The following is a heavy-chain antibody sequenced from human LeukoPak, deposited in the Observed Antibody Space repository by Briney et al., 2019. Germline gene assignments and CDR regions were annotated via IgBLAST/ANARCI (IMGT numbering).Heavy chain of an antibody. CDR1: GGSISSDY. CDR2: IYTTGTT. V-gene: IGHV4-4*07. CDR3: ARVYYSSSYDYWYFDL. Sequence: SETLSLTCTVSGGSISSDYWSWIRQPAGKGLEWIGRIYTTGTTNYSPSLKSRVTMSVDTSKNQFSLKLNSVTAADTAVYYCARVYYSSSYDYWYFDLWGRGTLVTVSS. J-gene: IGHJ2*01. D-gene: IGHD6-13*01.